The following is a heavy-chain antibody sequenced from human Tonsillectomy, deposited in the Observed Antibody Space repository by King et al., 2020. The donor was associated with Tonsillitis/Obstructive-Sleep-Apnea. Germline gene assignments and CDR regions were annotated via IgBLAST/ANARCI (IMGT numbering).Heavy chain of an antibody. CDR3: AGGTTVNSFDY. D-gene: IGHD4-17*01. V-gene: IGHV4-31*03. J-gene: IGHJ4*02. CDR1: GGSISSGGYY. CDR2: IYYSGNT. Sequence: QLQESGPGLVKPSQTLSLTCTVSGGSISSGGYYLSWIRQHPGKGLEWIGCIYYSGNTHYNPSLKTRLTISVDTSKNQFSLKLNSVTPGDTAVYYCAGGTTVNSFDYWGQGTLVTVSS.